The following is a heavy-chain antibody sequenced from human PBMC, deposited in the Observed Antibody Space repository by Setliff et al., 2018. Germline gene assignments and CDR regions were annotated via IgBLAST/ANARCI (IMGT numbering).Heavy chain of an antibody. J-gene: IGHJ4*02. D-gene: IGHD2-15*01. CDR2: IKQDGSER. Sequence: PGGSLRLSCAASGFTFTNAWMSWVRQAPGKGLEWVANIKQDGSERYYVDSVKGRFTISRDNAKDSLYLQMNSLRAEDTAVYYCARTAGSSSASGFDYWGQGTLVTVSS. V-gene: IGHV3-7*01. CDR3: ARTAGSSSASGFDY. CDR1: GFTFTNAW.